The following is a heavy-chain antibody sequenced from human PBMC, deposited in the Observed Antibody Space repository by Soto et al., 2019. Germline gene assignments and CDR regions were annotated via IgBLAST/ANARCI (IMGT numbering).Heavy chain of an antibody. CDR1: GGSISSGGYS. V-gene: IGHV4-61*08. CDR3: ARFYYYGSGSRGMDV. J-gene: IGHJ6*02. Sequence: SETMSLTCAVSGGSISSGGYSWSWIRQPPGKGLEWIGYIYYSGSTNYNPSLKSRVTISVDTSKNQFSLKLSSVTAADTAVYNCARFYYYGSGSRGMDVWGQGTTVTVSS. D-gene: IGHD3-10*01. CDR2: IYYSGST.